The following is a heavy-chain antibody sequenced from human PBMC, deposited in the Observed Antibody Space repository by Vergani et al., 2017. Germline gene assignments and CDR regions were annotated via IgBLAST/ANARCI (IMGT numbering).Heavy chain of an antibody. D-gene: IGHD1-26*01. CDR3: ARGRSIVGATTGGIDV. CDR1: GGSISSYY. Sequence: QVQLQESGPGLVKPSETLSLTCTVSGGSISSYYWSWIRQPPGKGMEWFGYIYYSGSTNYNPSLKSRVTITVDTSKNQFSLKLSSVTAADTAVYYCARGRSIVGATTGGIDVWGQGTTVTVSS. J-gene: IGHJ6*02. CDR2: IYYSGST. V-gene: IGHV4-59*01.